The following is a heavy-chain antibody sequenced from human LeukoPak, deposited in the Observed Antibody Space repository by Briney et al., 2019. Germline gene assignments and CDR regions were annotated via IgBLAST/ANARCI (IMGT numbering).Heavy chain of an antibody. D-gene: IGHD2-15*01. CDR3: ARAHNRGGRYCSGGSCYRFYRWFDP. V-gene: IGHV1-8*01. J-gene: IGHJ5*02. CDR1: GYTFTSYD. CDR2: VSPNSGNA. Sequence: GASVKVSCKASGYTFTSYDINWVRQATGQGLEWMGSVSPNSGNAGYAQNFQGRVTMTRDTSTNTAYMELTSLRSEDTAVYYCARAHNRGGRYCSGGSCYRFYRWFDPWGEGTLVTVSS.